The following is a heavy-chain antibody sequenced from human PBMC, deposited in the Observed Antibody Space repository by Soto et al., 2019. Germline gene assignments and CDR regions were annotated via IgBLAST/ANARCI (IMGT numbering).Heavy chain of an antibody. J-gene: IGHJ4*02. CDR1: GGTFSSYA. CDR2: IIPIFGTA. V-gene: IGHV1-69*06. Sequence: QVQLVQSGAEAKNPGSSVKVSCKASGGTFSSYAISWVRQAPGQGLEWMGGIIPIFGTANYGQKFQGRVTVTADKPTSTADMELSSLRSEETAVYYWARERQRLGGIDYWGQGTLVMVAS. D-gene: IGHD1-26*01. CDR3: ARERQRLGGIDY.